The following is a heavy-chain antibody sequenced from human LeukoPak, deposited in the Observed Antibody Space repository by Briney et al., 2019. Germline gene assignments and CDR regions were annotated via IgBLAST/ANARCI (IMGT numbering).Heavy chain of an antibody. D-gene: IGHD3-22*01. CDR2: INPNSGGT. Sequence: ASVKVSCKASGYTFTGYYMHWVRQAPGQGLEWMGWINPNSGGTSYAQKFQGRVTMTRDMSTSTVYMELSSLRSEDTAVYYCARDRESSGDMDVWGKGTTVTVSS. V-gene: IGHV1-2*02. CDR1: GYTFTGYY. J-gene: IGHJ6*03. CDR3: ARDRESSGDMDV.